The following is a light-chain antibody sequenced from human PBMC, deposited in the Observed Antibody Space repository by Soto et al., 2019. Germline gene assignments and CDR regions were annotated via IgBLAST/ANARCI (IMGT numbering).Light chain of an antibody. Sequence: EIVLTQSPGTLSLSPGERATLSCRASQSVRSSYLAWYQQKLGQAPRLLIYGVSNRATGIPDRFSGSGSGTDFTLTISRLGSEDFAGYYCQQYGTAPRTFGQGTKVEIK. J-gene: IGKJ1*01. CDR1: QSVRSSY. CDR3: QQYGTAPRT. CDR2: GVS. V-gene: IGKV3-20*01.